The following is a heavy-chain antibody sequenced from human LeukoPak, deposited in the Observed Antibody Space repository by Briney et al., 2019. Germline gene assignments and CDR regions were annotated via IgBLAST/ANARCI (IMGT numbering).Heavy chain of an antibody. Sequence: GGSLRLSCAASGFTFSSYWMSWVRQAPGKGLEWVANMNQEGSEKYYVDSVKGRFTISRDNAKKSLYLQMNSLRAEDTAVYYCASGVYHFDYWGQGTLVTVSS. CDR2: MNQEGSEK. D-gene: IGHD2-2*01. J-gene: IGHJ4*02. V-gene: IGHV3-7*01. CDR3: ASGVYHFDY. CDR1: GFTFSSYW.